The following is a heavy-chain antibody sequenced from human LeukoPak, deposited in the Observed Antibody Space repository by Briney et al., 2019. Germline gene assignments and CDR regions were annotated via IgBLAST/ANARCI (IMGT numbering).Heavy chain of an antibody. CDR1: GYSFSSYW. J-gene: IGHJ5*02. CDR2: VFPGDSGT. CDR3: ARRGIGWFDP. Sequence: GASLKISCRSSGYSFSSYWIGWWRQLPEEGLEGIRIVFPGDSGTSYSPSFQGQVTISTDTSISPSYLQWSSLNASDTAMYYCARRGIGWFDPWGQGTLVTVSS. V-gene: IGHV5-51*01.